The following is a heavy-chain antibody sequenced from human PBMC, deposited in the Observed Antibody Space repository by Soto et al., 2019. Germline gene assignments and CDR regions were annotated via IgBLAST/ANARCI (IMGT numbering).Heavy chain of an antibody. J-gene: IGHJ3*02. V-gene: IGHV1-69*06. Sequence: GASVKVSCKASGGTFSSYAISWVRQAPGQGLEWMGGIIPIFGTANYAQKFQGRVTITADKSTSTAYMELSSLRSEDTAVYYCANCVYSYGFDAFDIWGQGTMVTVSS. CDR1: GGTFSSYA. CDR2: IIPIFGTA. D-gene: IGHD5-18*01. CDR3: ANCVYSYGFDAFDI.